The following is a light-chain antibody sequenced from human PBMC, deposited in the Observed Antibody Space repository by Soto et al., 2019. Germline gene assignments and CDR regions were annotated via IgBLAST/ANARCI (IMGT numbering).Light chain of an antibody. Sequence: DIQMTQSPSSLSASVGDRVTITCRASQGISSNVAWYQQKAGNAPKLLMYAASILQSGVPSRFSGSGSGTDFTLTINSLQPEAVATYYCQNFNSAPPLAFGGGTTVEIK. J-gene: IGKJ4*01. CDR1: QGISSN. CDR2: AAS. V-gene: IGKV1-27*01. CDR3: QNFNSAPPLA.